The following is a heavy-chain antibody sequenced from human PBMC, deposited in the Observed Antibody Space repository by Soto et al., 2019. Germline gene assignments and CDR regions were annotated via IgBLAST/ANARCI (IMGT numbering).Heavy chain of an antibody. CDR3: ASLSTVEIPTLA. D-gene: IGHD4-17*01. J-gene: IGHJ5*02. CDR2: TFYSGAT. Sequence: PSETLSLTCSVSGGSISRHYWSWIRQPPGRGLEWIGYTFYSGATVYNPSLQSRVTISLDTSKNQISLNLTSVTTADTAVYYCASLSTVEIPTLAWGQGTLVTVSS. V-gene: IGHV4-59*11. CDR1: GGSISRHY.